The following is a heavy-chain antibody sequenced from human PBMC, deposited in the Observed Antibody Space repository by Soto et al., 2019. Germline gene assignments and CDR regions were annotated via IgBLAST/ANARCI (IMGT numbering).Heavy chain of an antibody. CDR1: GGAISSGVYS. V-gene: IGHV4-30-2*01. D-gene: IGHD6-13*01. J-gene: IGHJ6*01. CDR3: SRGRPQPGIEMLDV. CDR2: IYHSGST. Sequence: PSETLSLTCAVSGGAISSGVYSWTWIRQPPGKGLEWIGNIYHSGSTSYNPSLKSRVTISLDTSKNQFSLKLTSVTAADTAVYYCSRGRPQPGIEMLDVWGQGTTVTVSS.